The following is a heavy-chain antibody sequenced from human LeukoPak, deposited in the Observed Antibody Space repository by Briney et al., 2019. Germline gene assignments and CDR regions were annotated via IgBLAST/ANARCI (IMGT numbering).Heavy chain of an antibody. CDR3: AKVLLDYPSSFDY. CDR1: GFTFSSYG. J-gene: IGHJ4*02. D-gene: IGHD3/OR15-3a*01. V-gene: IGHV3-23*01. CDR2: ISGSGGST. Sequence: GGTLRLSCAASGFTFSSYGMSWVRQAPGKGLEWVSAISGSGGSTYYADSVKGRFTISRDNSKNTLYLQMNSLRAEDTAVYYCAKVLLDYPSSFDYWGQGTLVTVSS.